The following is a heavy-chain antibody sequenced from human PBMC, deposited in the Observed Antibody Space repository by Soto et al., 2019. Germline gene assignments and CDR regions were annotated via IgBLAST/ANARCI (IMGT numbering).Heavy chain of an antibody. V-gene: IGHV1-69*13. CDR2: IMPIFGTA. J-gene: IGHJ4*02. D-gene: IGHD6-19*01. Sequence: ASVKVSCKASGGTFSSYAISWVRQAPGQGLEWMGGIMPIFGTANYAQKFQGRVTITADESTSTAYMELSSLRSEDTAVYYCARGIAVAGRANYFDYWGQGTLVTVSS. CDR1: GGTFSSYA. CDR3: ARGIAVAGRANYFDY.